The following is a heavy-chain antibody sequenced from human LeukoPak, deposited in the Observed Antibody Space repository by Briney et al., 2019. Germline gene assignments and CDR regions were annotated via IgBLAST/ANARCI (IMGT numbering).Heavy chain of an antibody. CDR2: ISDSGDRT. D-gene: IGHD1-26*01. Sequence: GGSLRLSCAASGFAFSSLDMGWVRQAPGKGLEWVSAISDSGDRTYYADSVKGRFTISRDNSKNTLYLQMNSLRAEDTAVYYCATERSAGFWGQGTLVTVSS. J-gene: IGHJ4*02. V-gene: IGHV3-23*01. CDR3: ATERSAGF. CDR1: GFAFSSLD.